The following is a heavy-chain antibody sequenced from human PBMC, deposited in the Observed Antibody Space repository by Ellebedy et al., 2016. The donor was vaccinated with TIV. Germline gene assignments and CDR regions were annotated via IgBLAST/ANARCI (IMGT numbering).Heavy chain of an antibody. CDR3: ARASYCGGDCYSGGFDY. J-gene: IGHJ4*02. CDR1: GDSVSSNSAA. CDR2: TYYRSKWYN. V-gene: IGHV6-1*01. D-gene: IGHD2-21*02. Sequence: SQTLSLTCAISGDSVSSNSAAWNWIRQSPSRGLEWLGRTYYRSKWYNDYAVSVKSRITINPDTSKNQFSLQLNSVTPEDTAVYYCARASYCGGDCYSGGFDYWGQGTLVTVSS.